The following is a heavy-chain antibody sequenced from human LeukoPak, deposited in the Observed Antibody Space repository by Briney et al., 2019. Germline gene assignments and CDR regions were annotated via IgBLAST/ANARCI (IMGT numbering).Heavy chain of an antibody. CDR1: GGSISSYY. CDR2: IYYSGST. Sequence: SETLSLTCTVSGGSISSYYWSWIRQPPGKGLEWIGYIYYSGSTNYNPSLKSRVTISVDTSKNQFSLKLSSVTAADTAVYCCARDLRRGIAAAGTSVNWGQGTLVTVSS. J-gene: IGHJ4*02. D-gene: IGHD6-13*01. V-gene: IGHV4-59*12. CDR3: ARDLRRGIAAAGTSVN.